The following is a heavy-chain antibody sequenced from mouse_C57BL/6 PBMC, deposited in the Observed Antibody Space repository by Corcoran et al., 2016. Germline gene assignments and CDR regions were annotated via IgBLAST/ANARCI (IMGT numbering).Heavy chain of an antibody. Sequence: EVQLQQSGPELVKPGASVKISCKASGYTFTDYYMTWVKQSHGKSLEWIGDINPNNGGTSYNQKFKGKATLTVDKSYSTAYMELRSLTSEDSAVYYCASEAYDGSSFDYGGQGTTLTVSA. CDR3: ASEAYDGSSFDY. J-gene: IGHJ2*01. CDR2: INPNNGGT. D-gene: IGHD1-1*01. V-gene: IGHV1-26*01. CDR1: GYTFTDYY.